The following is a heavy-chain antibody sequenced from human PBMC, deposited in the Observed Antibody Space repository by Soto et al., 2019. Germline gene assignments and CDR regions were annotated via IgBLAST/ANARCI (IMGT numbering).Heavy chain of an antibody. CDR2: IYWDDDN. CDR1: GFSLTTNGMG. CDR3: AQRRWARGFTPYLDV. Sequence: QITLKESGPTLVKPTQTLTLTCTFSGFSLTTNGMGVGWIRQPPGKALEWLGIIYWDDDNRYSPALKTRLTVTNDTSKNRVVLTLSNLDPVDTATFYCAQRRWARGFTPYLDVWGKGTRVTVSS. D-gene: IGHD3-10*01. J-gene: IGHJ6*03. V-gene: IGHV2-5*02.